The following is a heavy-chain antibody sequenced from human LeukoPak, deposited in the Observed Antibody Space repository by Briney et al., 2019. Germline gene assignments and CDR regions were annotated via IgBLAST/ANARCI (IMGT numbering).Heavy chain of an antibody. Sequence: SVKVSCKASGGTFSSYAISWVRQAPGQGLEWMGRIIPIFGIANYAQKFQGRVTITADKSTSTAYMELSSLRSEDTAVYYCASVQRRFLEWLPEKNWGQGILVTVSS. D-gene: IGHD3-3*01. CDR3: ASVQRRFLEWLPEKN. V-gene: IGHV1-69*04. CDR2: IIPIFGIA. J-gene: IGHJ4*02. CDR1: GGTFSSYA.